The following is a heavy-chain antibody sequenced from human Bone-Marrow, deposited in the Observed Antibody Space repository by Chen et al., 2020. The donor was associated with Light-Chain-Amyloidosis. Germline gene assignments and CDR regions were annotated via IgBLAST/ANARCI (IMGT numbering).Heavy chain of an antibody. J-gene: IGHJ3*01. D-gene: IGHD3-16*02. V-gene: IGHV4-38-2*01. Sequence: QVQLQESGPGLVKPSETLSLTCAVSGYSISSCYYWGWIRQPPGKGLEWIGSIYHSGSTYYNPSLKSRVTISVDTSKNQFSLKLSSVTAADTAVYYCARGPSEVKWGVVVSAYAFDVWGQGTVVTVSS. CDR2: IYHSGST. CDR3: ARGPSEVKWGVVVSAYAFDV. CDR1: GYSISSCYY.